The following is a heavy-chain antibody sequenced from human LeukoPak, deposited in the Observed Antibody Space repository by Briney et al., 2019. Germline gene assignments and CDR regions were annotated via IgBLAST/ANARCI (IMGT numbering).Heavy chain of an antibody. D-gene: IGHD6-19*01. J-gene: IGHJ3*02. CDR2: IDHSGNT. V-gene: IGHV4-34*01. Sequence: SETLSLTCAVYGGSFSGYHWSWIRQPPAKGLEWIGGIDHSGNTKYYPSLKSRVDISIDTSKNQSSLKLTSVTAADTAVYYCARAPPGIAVDFDIWGQGTMVTVSS. CDR1: GGSFSGYH. CDR3: ARAPPGIAVDFDI.